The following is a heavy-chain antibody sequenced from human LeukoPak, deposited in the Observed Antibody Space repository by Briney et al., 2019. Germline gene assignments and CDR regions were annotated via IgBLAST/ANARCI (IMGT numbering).Heavy chain of an antibody. D-gene: IGHD2-15*01. CDR1: GGSISGYY. CDR3: ARLLAGCPGGRCRAHFDY. Sequence: SETLSLTCTVSGGSISGYYWSWIRQPPGKGLEWIGYIYNSGSTNYNPSLESRVTISVDTSKNQVSLKLSSVTAADTAVYYCARLLAGCPGGRCRAHFDYWGQGTLVTVSS. V-gene: IGHV4-59*01. J-gene: IGHJ4*02. CDR2: IYNSGST.